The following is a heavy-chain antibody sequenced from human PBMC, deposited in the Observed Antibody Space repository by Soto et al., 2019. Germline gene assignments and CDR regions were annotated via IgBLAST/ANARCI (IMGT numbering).Heavy chain of an antibody. Sequence: PSETLSLTCAVSGGSISSYYWSWIRQPPGKGLEWIGYIYNSGSTHYNPSLKSRVTISVDTSKNQFSLKLSSVTAADTAVYYCARQQAGRGVDYWGQGTLVTVPQ. V-gene: IGHV4-59*01. CDR2: IYNSGST. J-gene: IGHJ4*02. CDR3: ARQQAGRGVDY. CDR1: GGSISSYY. D-gene: IGHD6-13*01.